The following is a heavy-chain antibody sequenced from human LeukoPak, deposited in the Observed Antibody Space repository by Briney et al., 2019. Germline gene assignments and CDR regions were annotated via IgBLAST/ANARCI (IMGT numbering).Heavy chain of an antibody. D-gene: IGHD3-9*01. Sequence: PGGSLRLSCAASGFTFSSYSMNWVRQAPGKGLEWVSYISSSSSTIYYADSVKGRFTISRDNAKNSLYLQMNSLRAEDTAVYYCAREGCDILTGSFWFDPWGQGTLVTVSS. CDR1: GFTFSSYS. J-gene: IGHJ5*02. CDR2: ISSSSSTI. CDR3: AREGCDILTGSFWFDP. V-gene: IGHV3-48*01.